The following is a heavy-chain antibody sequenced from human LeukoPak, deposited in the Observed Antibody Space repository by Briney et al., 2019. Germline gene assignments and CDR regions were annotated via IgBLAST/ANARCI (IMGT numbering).Heavy chain of an antibody. CDR2: MNPNSGNT. V-gene: IGHV1-8*03. J-gene: IGHJ5*02. CDR1: GYTFTSYD. D-gene: IGHD2-2*01. Sequence: ASVKVSCKASGYTFTSYDINWVRQATGQGPEWMGWMNPNSGNTGYAQKFRGRVSITRNTSISTAYMELSSLVSEDTAVYYCARVPPRYCSSTSCYLFDPWGQGTLVTVSS. CDR3: ARVPPRYCSSTSCYLFDP.